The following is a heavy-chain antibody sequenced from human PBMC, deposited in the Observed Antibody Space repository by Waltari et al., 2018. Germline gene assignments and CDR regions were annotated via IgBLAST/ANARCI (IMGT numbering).Heavy chain of an antibody. J-gene: IGHJ4*02. D-gene: IGHD2-8*01. V-gene: IGHV3-30*18. CDR1: GSHFRTYG. CDR2: ISYDGSNK. Sequence: QVQLVGSGGGVVQPGRSLRLSCADSGSHFRTYGMHWVRQAPGKGLEWVAVISYDGSNKYYADSVKGRFTFSRDNSKNTLYLQMNSLRAEDTAVYYCAKTPNFDYWGQGTLVTVSS. CDR3: AKTPNFDY.